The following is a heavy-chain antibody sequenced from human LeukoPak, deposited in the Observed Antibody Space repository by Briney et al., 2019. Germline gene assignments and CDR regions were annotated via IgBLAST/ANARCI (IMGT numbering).Heavy chain of an antibody. D-gene: IGHD3-10*01. CDR1: GFTFSSYA. V-gene: IGHV3-23*01. J-gene: IGHJ4*02. CDR3: AKADRGWGVITKD. CDR2: IGGSGDFT. Sequence: HPGTSLRLSCAASGFTFSSYAMSWVRQAPGKGLEWVSAIGGSGDFTYYAEYVKGRFTISRDNSKKTLYLQMNSLRAEDTAVYYCAKADRGWGVITKDWGQGTLVTVSS.